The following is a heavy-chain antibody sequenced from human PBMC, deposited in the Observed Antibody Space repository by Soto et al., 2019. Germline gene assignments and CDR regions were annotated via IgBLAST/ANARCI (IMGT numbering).Heavy chain of an antibody. Sequence: DVQLLESGGGLVQPGGSLRLSCAASGFSFSSYAMVWGRQAPGKGLEWVAVISARGGSSYFADSVKGRFTLSRDNSKNVLSLEMNSLRAEDTAIYCCAKGSIEYRASVDKWGQGTLVVVS. CDR1: GFSFSSYA. J-gene: IGHJ4*02. CDR2: ISARGGSS. CDR3: AKGSIEYRASVDK. V-gene: IGHV3-23*01. D-gene: IGHD5-12*01.